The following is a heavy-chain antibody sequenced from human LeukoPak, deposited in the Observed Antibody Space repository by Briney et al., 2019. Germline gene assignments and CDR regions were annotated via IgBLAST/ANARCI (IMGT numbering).Heavy chain of an antibody. Sequence: PSETLSLTCAVYGGSFSGYYWSWIRQPPGKGLEWIGEINHSGSTNYNPSLKSRVTISVDTSKNQFSLKLSSVTAADTAVYYCARGGDPSPFDYWGQGTLVTVSS. CDR1: GGSFSGYY. D-gene: IGHD3-10*01. J-gene: IGHJ4*02. V-gene: IGHV4-34*01. CDR3: ARGGDPSPFDY. CDR2: INHSGST.